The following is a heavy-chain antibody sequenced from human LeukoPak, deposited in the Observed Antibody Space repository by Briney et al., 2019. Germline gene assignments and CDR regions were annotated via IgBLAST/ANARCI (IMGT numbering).Heavy chain of an antibody. Sequence: GGSLRLSCAASGFTFSDYYMSWIRQAPGKGLEWVSYISSSGSTIYYADSVKGRFTISRDNAKNSLYLQMNSLRAEDTAVYYCAREGRYCTNGVCSTSLYYSDYWGQGTLVTVSS. CDR1: GFTFSDYY. D-gene: IGHD2-8*01. CDR3: AREGRYCTNGVCSTSLYYSDY. V-gene: IGHV3-11*01. J-gene: IGHJ4*02. CDR2: ISSSGSTI.